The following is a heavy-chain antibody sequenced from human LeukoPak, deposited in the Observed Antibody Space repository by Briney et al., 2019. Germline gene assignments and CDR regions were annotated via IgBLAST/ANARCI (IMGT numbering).Heavy chain of an antibody. V-gene: IGHV3-23*01. CDR1: GVTLSSYA. CDR3: AKDRTVGASYRYFDL. CDR2: ISSSGSGGNT. J-gene: IGHJ2*01. Sequence: PGGSLRLSCAASGVTLSSYAMSWARQAPGKGLEWVSGISSSGSGGNTYYADSVKGRFTISRDSSKNTLFLHMNTLRAEDTAIYYCAKDRTVGASYRYFDLWGRGTLVTVSS. D-gene: IGHD1-26*01.